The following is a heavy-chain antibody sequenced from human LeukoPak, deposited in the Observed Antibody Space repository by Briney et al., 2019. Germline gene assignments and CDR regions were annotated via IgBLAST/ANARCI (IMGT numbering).Heavy chain of an antibody. J-gene: IGHJ4*02. CDR1: GFTFSNAW. D-gene: IGHD2-15*01. V-gene: IGHV3-15*01. CDR3: TTALPFYSSGGNFDY. CDR2: IKSKTDGGTT. Sequence: PGGSLRLSCAASGFTFSNAWMSWVRQAPGKGLEWVGSIKSKTDGGTTDYAAPVKGRFTISRDDSKNTLYLQMNSLKTEDTAVYYCTTALPFYSSGGNFDYWGQGTLVTVSS.